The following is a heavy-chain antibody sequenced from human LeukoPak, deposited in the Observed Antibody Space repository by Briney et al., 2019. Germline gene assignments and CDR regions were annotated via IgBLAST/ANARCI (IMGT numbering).Heavy chain of an antibody. Sequence: PSETLSLTCTVSNTSINAYYWSWIRQPPGKGLEWIAYVYYTGSTNYNPSLESRVTISLDTSRRQFSLSLYSVTAADTAMYFCAGLRPAAGGHWFDPWGQGTLVTVSS. D-gene: IGHD2-2*01. CDR1: NTSINAYY. V-gene: IGHV4-59*01. CDR3: AGLRPAAGGHWFDP. J-gene: IGHJ5*02. CDR2: VYYTGST.